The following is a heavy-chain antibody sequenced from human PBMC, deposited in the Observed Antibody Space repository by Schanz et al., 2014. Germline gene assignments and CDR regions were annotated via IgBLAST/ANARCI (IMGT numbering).Heavy chain of an antibody. V-gene: IGHV3-7*01. J-gene: IGHJ4*02. CDR2: INQDGSDK. CDR1: GFSFSDYG. Sequence: VQLVESGGGVVQPGRSLRLSCAGSGFSFSDYGMHWVRQAPGKGLEWVANINQDGSDKSYVDSVKGRFTISRDNAKNSLYLQMNSLRAKDTAVYYCARDKGGYYPFDYWGQGTLVTVSS. CDR3: ARDKGGYYPFDY. D-gene: IGHD3-3*01.